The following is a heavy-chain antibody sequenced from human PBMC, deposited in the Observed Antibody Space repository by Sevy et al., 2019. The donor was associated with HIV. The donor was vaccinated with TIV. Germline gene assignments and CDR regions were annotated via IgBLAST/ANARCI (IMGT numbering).Heavy chain of an antibody. V-gene: IGHV4-59*01. CDR3: ARRVPGDNWFDP. CDR2: ILSSGST. J-gene: IGHJ5*02. Sequence: SETLSLTCTVTGDSMNTYYWAWIRQHPGKSLEWEGYILSSGSTEYSPSLRSRVTMALDKSKNEVSLRLSSGTAADTAVYYCARRVPGDNWFDPWGQGRLVTVSS. CDR1: GDSMNTYY.